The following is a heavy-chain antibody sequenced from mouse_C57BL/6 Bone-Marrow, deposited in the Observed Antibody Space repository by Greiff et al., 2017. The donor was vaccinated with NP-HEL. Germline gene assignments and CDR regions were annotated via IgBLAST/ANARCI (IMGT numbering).Heavy chain of an antibody. Sequence: EVKVEESGAELVRPGASVKLSCTASGFNIKDDYMHWVKQRPEQGLEWIGWIDPENGDTEYASKFQGKATITADTSSNTAYLQLSSLTSEDTAVYYCTTGISFAYWGQGTLVTVSA. CDR2: IDPENGDT. CDR3: TTGISFAY. V-gene: IGHV14-4*01. J-gene: IGHJ3*01. CDR1: GFNIKDDY.